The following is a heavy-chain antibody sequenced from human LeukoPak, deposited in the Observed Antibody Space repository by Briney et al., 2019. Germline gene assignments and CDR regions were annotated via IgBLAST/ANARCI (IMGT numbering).Heavy chain of an antibody. D-gene: IGHD3-10*01. J-gene: IGHJ5*02. V-gene: IGHV4-59*01. CDR1: GDSIRSYD. CDR3: ARLSWPGRGSRFDP. CDR2: ISYSGST. Sequence: PSETLSLTCTVSGDSIRSYDWSWIRQSPGKGLEWIGYISYSGSTNYNPSLKSRVTISVDTSKNQFSLNLSSVTAGDTAVYFCARLSWPGRGSRFDPWGQGTLVTVSS.